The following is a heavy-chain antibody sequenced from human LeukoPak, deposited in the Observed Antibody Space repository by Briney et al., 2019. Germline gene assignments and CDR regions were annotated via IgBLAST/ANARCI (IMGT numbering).Heavy chain of an antibody. V-gene: IGHV3-23*01. CDR2: ITGGGGGT. D-gene: IGHD3-10*01. CDR1: GFTFSSYG. Sequence: GGSLRLSCVTSGFTFSSYGMSWVRRAPGKGLEWVSSITGGGGGTNYADSVKGRFTISRDNSKNTLYLQMNSLRAEDTALYYCAKGNYYYGSGSRFSYYFDYWGQGTLVTVSS. CDR3: AKGNYYYGSGSRFSYYFDY. J-gene: IGHJ4*02.